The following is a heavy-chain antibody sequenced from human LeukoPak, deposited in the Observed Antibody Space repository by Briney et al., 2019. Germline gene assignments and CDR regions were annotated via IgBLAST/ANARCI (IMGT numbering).Heavy chain of an antibody. D-gene: IGHD3-10*02. V-gene: IGHV4-59*02. CDR1: GGSVSPYY. Sequence: SETLSLTCTVSGGSVSPYYWSWIRQPPGKGLEWLGYIYYSGNTDYNPSLKSRVAISVDTSKNQFSLKLSSVTAADTAVYYCARSTGSTMFIDYWGQGTLVTVSS. CDR2: IYYSGNT. J-gene: IGHJ4*02. CDR3: ARSTGSTMFIDY.